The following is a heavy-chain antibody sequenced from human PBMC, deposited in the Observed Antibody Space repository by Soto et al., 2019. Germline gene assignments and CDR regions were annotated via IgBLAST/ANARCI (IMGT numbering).Heavy chain of an antibody. CDR3: ANLKYSSGWYYFEY. CDR1: GGSFSGYY. V-gene: IGHV4-34*01. CDR2: INHSGST. D-gene: IGHD6-19*01. Sequence: QVQLQQWGAGLLKPSETLSLTCAVSGGSFSGYYWSWIRQPPGMGLEWIGEINHSGSTSYNPSLKSRVTISIDTSKNQFSLRLTSVTAADTAVYYCANLKYSSGWYYFEYWVQGTLVTVSS. J-gene: IGHJ4*02.